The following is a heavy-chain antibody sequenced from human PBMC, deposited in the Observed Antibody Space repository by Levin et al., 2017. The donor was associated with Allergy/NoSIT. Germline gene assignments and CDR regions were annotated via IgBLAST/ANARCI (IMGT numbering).Heavy chain of an antibody. D-gene: IGHD1-26*01. CDR1: GFTFSYYS. CDR2: ISSSGMTI. V-gene: IGHV3-48*02. Sequence: SCAASGFTFSYYSLHWVRQAPGKGLEWVAYISSSGMTISYADSVKGRFTISRDNAGDSVSLQMNNLRDEDTAVYYCVREGYSGSYYAHWGQGTLVTVSS. CDR3: VREGYSGSYYAH. J-gene: IGHJ4*02.